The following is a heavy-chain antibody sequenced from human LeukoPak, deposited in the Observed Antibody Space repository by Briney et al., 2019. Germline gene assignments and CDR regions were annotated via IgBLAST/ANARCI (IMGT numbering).Heavy chain of an antibody. CDR3: ARAGEQWPDYYFDY. Sequence: KPGGSLRLSCAASGFTFSSYSKNWVRQAPGKGLEWVSSISSSSSYIYYADSVKGRFTISRDNAKNSLYLQMNSLRAEDTAVYYCARAGEQWPDYYFDYWGQGTLVTVSS. D-gene: IGHD6-19*01. V-gene: IGHV3-21*01. CDR2: ISSSSSYI. CDR1: GFTFSSYS. J-gene: IGHJ4*02.